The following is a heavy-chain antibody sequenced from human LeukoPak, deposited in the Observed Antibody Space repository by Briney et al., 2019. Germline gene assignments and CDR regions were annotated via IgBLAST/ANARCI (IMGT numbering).Heavy chain of an antibody. CDR1: GRFITSDY. Sequence: KTSDTLSLTCTVSGRFITSDYWSWIPHPPGKGLESIGYIYYSGNTNYNPSLKSRVTISVDTSKNQFSLKLSSVTAADTAVYYCARVASVGATRALDYWGQGTLVTVSS. J-gene: IGHJ4*02. CDR3: ARVASVGATRALDY. CDR2: IYYSGNT. V-gene: IGHV4-59*07. D-gene: IGHD1-26*01.